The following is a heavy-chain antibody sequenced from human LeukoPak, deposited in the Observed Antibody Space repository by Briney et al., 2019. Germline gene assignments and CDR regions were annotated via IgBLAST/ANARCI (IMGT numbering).Heavy chain of an antibody. CDR3: ARDHNYAFDN. CDR2: VGISSGNT. J-gene: IGHJ4*02. CDR1: GFTFSHYS. D-gene: IGHD1-20*01. Sequence: GGSLRLSCAASGFTFSHYSMNWVRQAPGEGLEWISYVGISSGNTKYADSVKGRFTISGDSAKNSVYLQMNSLRVEDTAVYYCARDHNYAFDNWGQGTLVTVSS. V-gene: IGHV3-48*01.